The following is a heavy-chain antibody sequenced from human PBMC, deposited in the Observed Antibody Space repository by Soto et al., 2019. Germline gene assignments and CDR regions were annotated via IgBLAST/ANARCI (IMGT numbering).Heavy chain of an antibody. CDR2: ISSSSSYI. D-gene: IGHD2-21*02. CDR3: ARSEYPYCGGYCTPGY. CDR1: GFTFSSYS. Sequence: EVQLVESGGGLVKPGGSLRLYCAASGFTFSSYSMNWVRQAPGKGLEWVSSISSSSSYIYYADSVKGRFTISRDNAKNSLYLQMNSLRAEDTAVYYCARSEYPYCGGYCTPGYWGQGTLVTVSS. V-gene: IGHV3-21*01. J-gene: IGHJ4*02.